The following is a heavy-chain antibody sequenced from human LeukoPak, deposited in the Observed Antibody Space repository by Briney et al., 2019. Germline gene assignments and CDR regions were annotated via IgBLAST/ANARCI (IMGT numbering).Heavy chain of an antibody. CDR2: INAGNGNT. CDR3: AREGGGYYYDSSGYPNPFDY. D-gene: IGHD3-22*01. V-gene: IGHV1-3*03. CDR1: GYTFTSYD. Sequence: ASVKVSCKASGYTFTSYDINWVRQATGQGLEWLGWINAGNGNTRYSQEFEGRLTITRDTSANTVYLELTSLRSEDTAVYYCAREGGGYYYDSSGYPNPFDYWGQGTLVTVSS. J-gene: IGHJ4*02.